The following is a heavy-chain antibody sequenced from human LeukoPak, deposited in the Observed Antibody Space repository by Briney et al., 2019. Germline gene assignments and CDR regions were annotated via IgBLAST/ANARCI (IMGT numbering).Heavy chain of an antibody. CDR2: IYYSGST. CDR3: ARVAQYLVGASSTAFFEY. D-gene: IGHD1-26*01. Sequence: SETLSLTCTASGGSISSSSYYWGWIRQPPGKGLEWIGSIYYSGSTYYNPSLKSRVSMSVDTSNYHFSLKLTFVTAADTAIYYCARVAQYLVGASSTAFFEYWGEGTLVTVSS. V-gene: IGHV4-39*02. CDR1: GGSISSSSYY. J-gene: IGHJ4*02.